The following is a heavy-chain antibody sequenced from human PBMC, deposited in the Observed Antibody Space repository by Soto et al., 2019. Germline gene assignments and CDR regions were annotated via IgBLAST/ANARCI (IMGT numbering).Heavy chain of an antibody. CDR3: ARDGSTNILTGYFFDY. J-gene: IGHJ4*02. Sequence: GGSLRLSCAASGFTFSRYSMNWVRQAPGKGLEWVSLITSSTRSYIYYSDSVKGRFTVTRDNAKNSVYLQMNSLRAEDTAVYYCARDGSTNILTGYFFDYWGQGTLVTVSS. CDR1: GFTFSRYS. CDR2: ITSSTRSYI. V-gene: IGHV3-21*01. D-gene: IGHD3-9*01.